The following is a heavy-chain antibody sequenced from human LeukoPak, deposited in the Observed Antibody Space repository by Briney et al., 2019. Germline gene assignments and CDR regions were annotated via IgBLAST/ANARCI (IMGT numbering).Heavy chain of an antibody. D-gene: IGHD4-17*01. Sequence: ASVKVSCKASGYTFTGYYMHWVRQAPGQGLEWMGWINPNSGGTNYAQKFQGRVTMTRDTSISTAYMELSRLRSEDTAVYYCARVTGLDYDDYDFDYWGQGTLVTVSS. J-gene: IGHJ4*02. V-gene: IGHV1-2*02. CDR2: INPNSGGT. CDR3: ARVTGLDYDDYDFDY. CDR1: GYTFTGYY.